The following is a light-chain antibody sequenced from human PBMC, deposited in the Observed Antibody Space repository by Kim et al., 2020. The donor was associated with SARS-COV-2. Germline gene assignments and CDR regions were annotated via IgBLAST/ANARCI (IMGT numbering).Light chain of an antibody. V-gene: IGLV6-57*03. J-gene: IGLJ3*02. CDR3: QSYDTKTLV. CDR2: EDS. Sequence: GKTVTISCIRSSGSIASNYVQWYQQRPGSAPIAVIYEDSQRPSGVPDRFSGSVDSSSNSASLTISGLKTEDEADYYCQSYDTKTLVFVGGTQLTVL. CDR1: SGSIASNY.